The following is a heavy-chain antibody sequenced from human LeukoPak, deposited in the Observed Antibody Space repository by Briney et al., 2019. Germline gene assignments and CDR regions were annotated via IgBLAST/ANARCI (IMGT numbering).Heavy chain of an antibody. Sequence: TSVTLSLTCTVSGASVSSGSNYWSWIRQPPGKGLEWIGYIYYSGYTNYNPSLKSRATISADTSKNQFSLKLSSVTAADTAVYYCARGRDDYDSSGYLPFQHWGQGTLVSVSS. J-gene: IGHJ1*01. D-gene: IGHD3-22*01. CDR2: IYYSGYT. CDR1: GASVSSGSNY. V-gene: IGHV4-61*01. CDR3: ARGRDDYDSSGYLPFQH.